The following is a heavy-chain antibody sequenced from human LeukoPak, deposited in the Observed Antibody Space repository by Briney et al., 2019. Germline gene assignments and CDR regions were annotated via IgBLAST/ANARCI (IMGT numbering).Heavy chain of an antibody. V-gene: IGHV4-39*07. CDR1: GGSISSGSYY. CDR2: IYYSGST. CDR3: ARAGYGSGSYYGY. J-gene: IGHJ4*02. Sequence: SETLSLTCTVSGGSISSGSYYWGWIRQPPGKGLEWIGRIYYSGSTYYNPSLQSRVTISIDTSKNQFSLKLSSVTAADTAVYYCARAGYGSGSYYGYWGQGTLVTVSS. D-gene: IGHD3-10*01.